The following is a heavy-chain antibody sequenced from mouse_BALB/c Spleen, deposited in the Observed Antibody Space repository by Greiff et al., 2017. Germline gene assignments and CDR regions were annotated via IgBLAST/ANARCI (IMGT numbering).Heavy chain of an antibody. CDR1: GYTFTDYA. CDR2: ISTYYGDA. J-gene: IGHJ2*01. CDR3: ARPYYGNYYYFDY. V-gene: IGHV1S137*01. D-gene: IGHD2-10*01. Sequence: VQLQQSGAELVRPGVSVKISCKGSGYTFTDYAMHWVKQSHAKSLEWIGVISTYYGDASYNQKFKGKATMTVDKSSSTAYMELARLTSEDSAIYYCARPYYGNYYYFDYWGQGTTLTVSS.